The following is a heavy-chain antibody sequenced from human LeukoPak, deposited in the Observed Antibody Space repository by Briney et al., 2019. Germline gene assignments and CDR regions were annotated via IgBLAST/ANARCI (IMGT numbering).Heavy chain of an antibody. J-gene: IGHJ4*02. CDR1: GFTFNNYG. Sequence: GGSLRLSCAAYGFTFNNYGLHWVRQAPGKGLEWVAVISYHGNDKYYADSVKGRFTISRDDSEKTLYLQMNSLRAEDTAVYYCAREGGEGIDYWGQGTLVTVSS. CDR2: ISYHGNDK. CDR3: AREGGEGIDY. D-gene: IGHD3-10*01. V-gene: IGHV3-30*03.